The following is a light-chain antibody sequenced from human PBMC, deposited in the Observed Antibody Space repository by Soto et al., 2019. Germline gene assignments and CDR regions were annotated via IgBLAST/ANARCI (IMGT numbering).Light chain of an antibody. V-gene: IGKV3-20*01. J-gene: IGKJ1*01. CDR3: QPYGSSPWT. Sequence: EIVLTQSPGTLCLSPGERATLSCRASQSVSSSHLAWYQQKPGQAPRLLIYGTSSRATGIPDRFSGSGSGTDFTLTISRLEPEDFAVYYCQPYGSSPWTFGQGTKVEIK. CDR2: GTS. CDR1: QSVSSSH.